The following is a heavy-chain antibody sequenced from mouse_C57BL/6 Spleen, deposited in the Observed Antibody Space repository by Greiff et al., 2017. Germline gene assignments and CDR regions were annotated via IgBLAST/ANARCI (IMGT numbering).Heavy chain of an antibody. D-gene: IGHD2-4*01. CDR1: GYAFSSYW. Sequence: VQLQQSGAELVKPGASVKISCKASGYAFSSYWMNWVKQRPGKGLEWIGQIYPGDGDTNYNGKFKGKAPLTADKSSSTAYMQLSSLTSEDSAVYFCARSIYYDYDGWFAYWGQGTLVTVSA. J-gene: IGHJ3*01. CDR3: ARSIYYDYDGWFAY. CDR2: IYPGDGDT. V-gene: IGHV1-80*01.